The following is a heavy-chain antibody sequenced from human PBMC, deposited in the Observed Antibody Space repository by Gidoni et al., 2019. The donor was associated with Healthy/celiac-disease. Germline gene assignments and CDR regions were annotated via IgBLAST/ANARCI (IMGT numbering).Heavy chain of an antibody. Sequence: QVQLQQWGAGLLKPSETLSLTCAVYGGSFSGYYWSWIRQPPGKGLEWIGEINHSGSTNYNPSLKSRVTISVDTSKNQFSLKLSSVTAADTAVYYCARPSLGIPDYYYMDVWGKGTTVTVSS. D-gene: IGHD6-13*01. CDR2: INHSGST. CDR1: GGSFSGYY. V-gene: IGHV4-34*01. CDR3: ARPSLGIPDYYYMDV. J-gene: IGHJ6*03.